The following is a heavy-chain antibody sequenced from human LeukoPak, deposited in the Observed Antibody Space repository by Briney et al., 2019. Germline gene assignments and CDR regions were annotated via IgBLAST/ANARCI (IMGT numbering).Heavy chain of an antibody. CDR3: ARVKWEEGSYLGLDY. Sequence: ASVKVSCKASGYTFTSNYIHWVRQAPGQGLEWMGMIYPRDGSTSYAQKFQGRVTMTRDTSTSTVYMELSSLRSEDTAVYYCARVKWEEGSYLGLDYWGQGTLVTVSS. V-gene: IGHV1-46*01. J-gene: IGHJ4*02. D-gene: IGHD1-26*01. CDR2: IYPRDGST. CDR1: GYTFTSNY.